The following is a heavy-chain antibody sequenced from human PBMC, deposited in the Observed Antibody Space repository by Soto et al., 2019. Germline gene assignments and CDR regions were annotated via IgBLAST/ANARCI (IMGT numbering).Heavy chain of an antibody. CDR3: AKDHQDIVVVPAAETHYYYYYMDV. Sequence: GGSLRLSCAASGFTFSSYGMHWVRQAPGKGLEWVAVISYDGSNKYYADSVKGRFTISRDNSKNTLYLQMNSLRAEDTAVYYCAKDHQDIVVVPAAETHYYYYYMDVWGKGTTVTVSS. J-gene: IGHJ6*03. CDR2: ISYDGSNK. D-gene: IGHD2-2*01. CDR1: GFTFSSYG. V-gene: IGHV3-30*18.